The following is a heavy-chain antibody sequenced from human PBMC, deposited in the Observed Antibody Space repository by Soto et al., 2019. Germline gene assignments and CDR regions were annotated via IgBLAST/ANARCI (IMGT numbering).Heavy chain of an antibody. Sequence: QVQLVQSGAEVKKPGASVKVSCEASGYTFTTYGISWVRQAPGQGLEWMGWISPYNGNTNYAQKFQGRVTMTTDTSTSTAYMDLRSLKSDDTAVYCCARGAPSWAYGMDVWGQGTTVTVSS. D-gene: IGHD1-26*01. V-gene: IGHV1-18*01. CDR2: ISPYNGNT. CDR1: GYTFTTYG. J-gene: IGHJ6*02. CDR3: ARGAPSWAYGMDV.